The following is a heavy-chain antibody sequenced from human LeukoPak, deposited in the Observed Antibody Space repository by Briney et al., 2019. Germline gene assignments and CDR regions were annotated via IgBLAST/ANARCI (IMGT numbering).Heavy chain of an antibody. CDR2: IYYSGST. D-gene: IGHD5-24*01. J-gene: IGHJ3*02. Sequence: SETLSLACAVSGGSIGSSSYYWGWIRQPPGKGLEWIGSIYYSGSTYYNPSLKSRVTISVDTSKNQFSLKLSSVTAADTAVYYCARGGTWLQFDAFDIWGQGTMVTVSS. V-gene: IGHV4-39*07. CDR1: GGSIGSSSYY. CDR3: ARGGTWLQFDAFDI.